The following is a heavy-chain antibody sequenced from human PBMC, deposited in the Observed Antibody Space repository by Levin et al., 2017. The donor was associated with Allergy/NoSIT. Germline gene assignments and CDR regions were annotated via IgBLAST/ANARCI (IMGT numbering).Heavy chain of an antibody. V-gene: IGHV4-4*07. J-gene: IGHJ3*02. D-gene: IGHD2-2*01. Sequence: SETLSLTCTVSGASISSYYWSWIRQPAGKGLEWIGRIYTSGSTNYNPSLKSRVTMSVDTSKNQFSLKLSSVTAADTAVYYCARDPTLGPPVRFGVPADQVATTGLGDAFDIWGQGTMVTVSS. CDR2: IYTSGST. CDR1: GASISSYY. CDR3: ARDPTLGPPVRFGVPADQVATTGLGDAFDI.